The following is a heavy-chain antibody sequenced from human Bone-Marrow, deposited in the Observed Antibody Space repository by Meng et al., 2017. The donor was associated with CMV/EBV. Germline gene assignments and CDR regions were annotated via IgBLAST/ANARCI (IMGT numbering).Heavy chain of an antibody. CDR2: INPNSGGT. CDR3: ARGSPVESARLYYSGMDV. Sequence: ASVKVSCKASGYTFSGYYMHWVRQAPGQGLEWMGWINPNSGGTNYAQKFQGRVTMTRDTSISTAYMELSRLRSDDTVVYYCARGSPVESARLYYSGMDVWGQGTTVTVSS. J-gene: IGHJ6*02. CDR1: GYTFSGYY. D-gene: IGHD6-6*01. V-gene: IGHV1-2*02.